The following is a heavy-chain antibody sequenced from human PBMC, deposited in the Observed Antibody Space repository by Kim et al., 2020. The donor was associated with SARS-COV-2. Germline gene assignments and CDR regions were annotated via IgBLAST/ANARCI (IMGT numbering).Heavy chain of an antibody. CDR3: AREFCSSTSCFNWFVY. CDR1: GGSISSSNW. CDR2: IYHSGST. D-gene: IGHD2-2*01. V-gene: IGHV4-4*02. Sequence: SETLSLTCAVSGGSISSSNWWSWVRQPPGKGLEWIGEIYHSGSTNYNPSLKSRVTISVDKSKNQFSLKLSSVTAADTAVYYCAREFCSSTSCFNWFVYWGQGTLVTVSS. J-gene: IGHJ4*02.